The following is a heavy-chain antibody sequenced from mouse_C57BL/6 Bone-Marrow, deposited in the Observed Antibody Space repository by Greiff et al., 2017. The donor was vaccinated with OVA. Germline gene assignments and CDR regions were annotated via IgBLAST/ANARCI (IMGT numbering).Heavy chain of an antibody. Sequence: QVQLKESGAELVRPGTSVKVSCKASGYAFTNYLIEWVKQRPGQGLEWIGVINPGSGGTNYNEKFKGKATLTADKSSSTAYMQLSSLTSEDSAVYFCARGGNYDYWGQGTTLTVSS. CDR3: ARGGNYDY. CDR1: GYAFTNYL. CDR2: INPGSGGT. J-gene: IGHJ2*01. V-gene: IGHV1-54*01.